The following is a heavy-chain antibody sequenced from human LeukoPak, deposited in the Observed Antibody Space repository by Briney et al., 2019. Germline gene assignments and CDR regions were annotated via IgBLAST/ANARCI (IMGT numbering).Heavy chain of an antibody. CDR3: ARGAYYAFWSGYSFDY. Sequence: PGGSLRLSCAASGFTFSSYWMSWVRQAPGKGLEWVANIKQDGSEKYYVDSVKGRFTISRDNAKNSLYLQMNSLRAEDTAVYYCARGAYYAFWSGYSFDYWGQGTLVTVSS. D-gene: IGHD3-3*01. V-gene: IGHV3-7*01. J-gene: IGHJ4*02. CDR1: GFTFSSYW. CDR2: IKQDGSEK.